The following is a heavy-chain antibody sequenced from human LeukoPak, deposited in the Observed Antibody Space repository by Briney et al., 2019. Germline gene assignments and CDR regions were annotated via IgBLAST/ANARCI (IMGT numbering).Heavy chain of an antibody. V-gene: IGHV3-30*04. CDR3: ARQEARNYYYEGLDY. CDR1: GFRFSGYA. Sequence: GGSLRLSCVGSGFRFSGYAIRWVRQAPGKGLEWVALIAYNGGRKDYADSVEGRFTIDRDNSKNTVYLQMNSLRPDDTAIYFCARQEARNYYYEGLDYWGQGNLVTVSS. CDR2: IAYNGGRK. D-gene: IGHD3-22*01. J-gene: IGHJ4*02.